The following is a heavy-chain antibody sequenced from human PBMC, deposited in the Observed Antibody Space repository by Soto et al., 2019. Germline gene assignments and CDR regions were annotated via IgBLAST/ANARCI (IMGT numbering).Heavy chain of an antibody. J-gene: IGHJ3*02. Sequence: GESLKISCKGSGYSFTSYWIGWVRQMPGKGLEWMGIIYPGDSDTRYSPSFQGQVTISADKSISTAYLQWNSLKASDTAMYYCASLLLAYCGGDCSAFDIWGQGTMVTVSS. CDR3: ASLLLAYCGGDCSAFDI. D-gene: IGHD2-21*02. CDR1: GYSFTSYW. CDR2: IYPGDSDT. V-gene: IGHV5-51*01.